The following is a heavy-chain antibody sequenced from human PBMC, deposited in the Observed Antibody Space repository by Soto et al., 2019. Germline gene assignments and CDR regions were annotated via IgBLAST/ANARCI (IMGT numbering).Heavy chain of an antibody. V-gene: IGHV4-59*01. CDR3: ARLLGMTTVILGWFDP. D-gene: IGHD4-17*01. J-gene: IGHJ5*02. Sequence: SETLSLTCTVSGGSISSYYWRWIRQPPGKGLEWIGYIYYSGSTNYNPSLKSRVTISVDTSKNQFSLKLSSVTAADTAVYYCARLLGMTTVILGWFDPWGQGTLVTV. CDR2: IYYSGST. CDR1: GGSISSYY.